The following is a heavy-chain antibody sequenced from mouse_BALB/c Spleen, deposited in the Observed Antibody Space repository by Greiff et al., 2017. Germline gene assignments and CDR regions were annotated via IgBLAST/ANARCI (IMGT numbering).Heavy chain of an antibody. Sequence: DVHLVESGGGLVKPGGSLKLSCAASGFAFSSYDMSWVRQTPEKRLEWVAYISSGGGSTYYPDTVKGRFTISRDNAKNTLYLQMSSLKSEDTAMYYCARPGYDGDWYFDVWGAGTTVTVSS. CDR2: ISSGGGST. D-gene: IGHD2-14*01. V-gene: IGHV5-12-1*01. CDR1: GFAFSSYD. J-gene: IGHJ1*01. CDR3: ARPGYDGDWYFDV.